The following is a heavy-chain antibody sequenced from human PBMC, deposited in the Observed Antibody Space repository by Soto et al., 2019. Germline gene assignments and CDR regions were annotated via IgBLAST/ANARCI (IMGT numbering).Heavy chain of an antibody. CDR1: GGTFRSYS. V-gene: IGHV1-69*01. CDR2: IIPIFGTA. D-gene: IGHD1-26*01. Sequence: QVQLVQSGAEVKKPGSSVNVSCKASGGTFRSYSINWVRQAPGQGLEWMGEIIPIFGTANYAQKFQGRVTMTADESTSTAYMELSSLRSEDTAVYYCARDGGRHSGGIDYWGQGTLVTVSS. CDR3: ARDGGRHSGGIDY. J-gene: IGHJ4*02.